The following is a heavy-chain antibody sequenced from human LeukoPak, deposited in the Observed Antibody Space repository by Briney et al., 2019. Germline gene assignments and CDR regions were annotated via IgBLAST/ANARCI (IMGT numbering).Heavy chain of an antibody. CDR3: ARVGYDSSGSFFDY. V-gene: IGHV6-1*01. Sequence: SQTLSLTCAISGDSVSSNSVAWNWIRQSPSRGLEWRGRTYYRSKWYNDYAVSVKSRITINPDTSKNQFSLQLNSVTPEDSAVYYCARVGYDSSGSFFDYWGQGTLVTVSS. D-gene: IGHD3-22*01. CDR1: GDSVSSNSVA. CDR2: TYYRSKWYN. J-gene: IGHJ4*02.